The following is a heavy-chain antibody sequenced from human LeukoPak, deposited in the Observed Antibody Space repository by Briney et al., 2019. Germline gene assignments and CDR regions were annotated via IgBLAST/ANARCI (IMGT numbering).Heavy chain of an antibody. CDR2: IKQDGSEK. J-gene: IGHJ3*02. Sequence: GGSLRLSCAVSGFTFNNYWMNWVRQAPGKGLEWVANIKQDGSEKYYVDSVKGRFTISRDNAKNSLYLQMNSLRAEDTALYYCAKDRGSGWFNDAFDIWGQGTMVTVSS. D-gene: IGHD6-19*01. CDR3: AKDRGSGWFNDAFDI. V-gene: IGHV3-7*03. CDR1: GFTFNNYW.